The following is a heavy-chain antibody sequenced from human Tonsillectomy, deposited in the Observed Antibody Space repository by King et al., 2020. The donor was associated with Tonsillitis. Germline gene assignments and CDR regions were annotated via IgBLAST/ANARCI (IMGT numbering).Heavy chain of an antibody. J-gene: IGHJ3*02. CDR2: INPEGGVT. Sequence: QFQLVQSGTEVKKPGASVTISCKASGYTFTAHYVYWVRQAPGQGFEWMGWINPEGGVTKYAQKFQGRVTMTRVTSISTVYMQLTRLMSDDTAVYYCARDLPAIENYQGAFDTWGQGTMVIVSS. CDR1: GYTFTAHY. CDR3: ARDLPAIENYQGAFDT. D-gene: IGHD5-24*01. V-gene: IGHV1-2*02.